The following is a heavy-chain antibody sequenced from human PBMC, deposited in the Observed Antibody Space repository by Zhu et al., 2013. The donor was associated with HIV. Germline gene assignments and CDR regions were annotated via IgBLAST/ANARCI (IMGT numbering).Heavy chain of an antibody. J-gene: IGHJ6*02. CDR3: ARTPRFKYIVVVTLSEDYYGMDV. D-gene: IGHD2-2*01. CDR1: GGTFSSYA. V-gene: IGHV1-69*06. CDR2: IIPIFGTA. Sequence: QVQLVQSGAEVKKPGSSVKVSCKASGGTFSSYAISWVRQAPGQGLEWMGGIIPIFGTANYAQKFQGRVTITADKSTSTAYMELSSLRSEDTAVYYCARTPRFKYIVVVTLSEDYYGMDVWGQGTTVTVSS.